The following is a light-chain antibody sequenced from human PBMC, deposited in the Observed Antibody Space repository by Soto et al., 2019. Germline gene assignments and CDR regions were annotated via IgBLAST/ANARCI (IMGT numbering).Light chain of an antibody. J-gene: IGKJ4*01. CDR3: HQYGTLPLS. CDR1: QSRGSTF. CDR2: GAS. V-gene: IGKV3-20*01. Sequence: EILLTQSPGTLSLSPGDRATLSCRASQSRGSTFLAWYQQKSGQSPRLLIYGASDRATDIPDRVSGSGSGADFTLTISRLEPEDFAVYFCHQYGTLPLSFGGGTKVEIK.